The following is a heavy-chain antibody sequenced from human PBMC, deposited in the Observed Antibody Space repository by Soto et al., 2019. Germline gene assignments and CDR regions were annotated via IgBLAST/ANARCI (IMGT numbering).Heavy chain of an antibody. D-gene: IGHD3-3*01. V-gene: IGHV5-51*01. CDR2: SYPGDSDT. CDR3: ERHFTIFAVVTNDFDI. Sequence: GESLKISCKGSGYSFTSYWIGWGRQMPGKGLEWMGISYPGDSDTRYSPSFQGQVTISAQKYISNAYLQWSSLKASHPAMYYCERHFTIFAVVTNDFDIWGQGKMVTV. CDR1: GYSFTSYW. J-gene: IGHJ3*02.